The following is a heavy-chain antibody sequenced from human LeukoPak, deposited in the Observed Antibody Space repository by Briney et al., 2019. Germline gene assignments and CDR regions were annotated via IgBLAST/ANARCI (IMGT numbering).Heavy chain of an antibody. CDR1: GYTFTDYY. J-gene: IGHJ4*02. CDR2: INPHRGGT. CDR3: ARLADCSSSSCRSFDY. Sequence: ASVKVSCKASGYTFTDYYMHWVRQAPGQGLEWLGWINPHRGGTHYVQKFKGRVTLTRETSISTAYMKLSRLRSDDTAVYYCARLADCSSSSCRSFDYWGQGTLVTVSS. V-gene: IGHV1-2*02. D-gene: IGHD2-2*01.